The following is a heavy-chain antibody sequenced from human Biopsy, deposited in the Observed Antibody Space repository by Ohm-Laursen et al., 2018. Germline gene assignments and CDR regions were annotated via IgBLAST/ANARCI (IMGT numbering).Heavy chain of an antibody. CDR3: AADINVWNVNY. CDR1: GYAVTEFS. V-gene: IGHV1-24*01. CDR2: FAPENGKT. D-gene: IGHD1-1*01. Sequence: ASANVSCKVSGYAVTEFSMHWVRQAPGKGLEWMGGFAPENGKTIYSQKFQGRVTMTEDTSTSTAYMEVWRLRSDDTAVYYCAADINVWNVNYWGQGTLVTVSS. J-gene: IGHJ4*02.